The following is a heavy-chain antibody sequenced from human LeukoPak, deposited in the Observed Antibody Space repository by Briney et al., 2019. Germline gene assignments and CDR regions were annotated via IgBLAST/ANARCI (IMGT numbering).Heavy chain of an antibody. J-gene: IGHJ4*02. CDR3: ARGPNWNFDSFDY. D-gene: IGHD1-7*01. CDR1: GYTFTGYY. V-gene: IGHV1-2*02. CDR2: INPNSGGT. Sequence: ASVKVSCKASGYTFTGYYMHWVRQAPGQGLEWMGWINPNSGGTNYAQKFQGRVTMTRDTSISTAYMELSRLRSEDTAVYYCARGPNWNFDSFDYWGQGTLVTVSS.